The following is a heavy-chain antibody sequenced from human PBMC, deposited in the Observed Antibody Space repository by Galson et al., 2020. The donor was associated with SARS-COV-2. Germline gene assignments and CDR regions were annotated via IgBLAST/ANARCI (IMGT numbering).Heavy chain of an antibody. CDR2: MNPNSGNT. Sequence: ASVKVSCKASGYTFTSYDINWVRQATGQGLEWMGWMNPNSGNTGYAQKFQGRVTMTRNTSISTAYMELISLRSEDTAVYYCARGGRYCSGGSCYSFHWFDPWGQGTLVTVSS. D-gene: IGHD2-15*01. V-gene: IGHV1-8*01. CDR3: ARGGRYCSGGSCYSFHWFDP. CDR1: GYTFTSYD. J-gene: IGHJ5*02.